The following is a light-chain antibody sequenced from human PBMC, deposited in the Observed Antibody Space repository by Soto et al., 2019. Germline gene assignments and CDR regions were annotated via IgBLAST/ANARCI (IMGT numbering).Light chain of an antibody. Sequence: DIQLTQSPSVLSASVGDTVTITCRASQALSNYLAWYQQKPGKAPDLLIYSASTLQSGVPSRFSGSGSGTEFTLTISSLQPDDSATYYCQQYHSFSFTFGQGTRLEIK. CDR2: SAS. CDR1: QALSNY. CDR3: QQYHSFSFT. J-gene: IGKJ5*01. V-gene: IGKV1-9*01.